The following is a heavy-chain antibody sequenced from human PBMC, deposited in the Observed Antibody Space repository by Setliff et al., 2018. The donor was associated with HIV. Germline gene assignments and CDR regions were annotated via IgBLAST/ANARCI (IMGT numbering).Heavy chain of an antibody. D-gene: IGHD6-19*01. Sequence: SETLSLTCAVYGGSFSGYYWTWIRQPPGKGLEWIGEITHSGSTNYNPSLETRVTISVDTSKNQFALKLSSVTAADTAVYYCAKGVAGLQYYYYYMDVWGKGTTVTVSS. CDR2: ITHSGST. CDR3: AKGVAGLQYYYYYMDV. V-gene: IGHV4-34*01. J-gene: IGHJ6*03. CDR1: GGSFSGYY.